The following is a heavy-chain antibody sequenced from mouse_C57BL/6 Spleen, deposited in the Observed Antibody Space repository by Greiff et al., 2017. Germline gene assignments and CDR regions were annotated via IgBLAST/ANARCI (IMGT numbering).Heavy chain of an antibody. CDR1: GYTFTSYW. CDR3: ARPYYDGSSYNAMDY. V-gene: IGHV1-72*01. D-gene: IGHD1-1*01. Sequence: QVQLQQPGAELVKPGASVKLSCKASGYTFTSYWMHWVKQRPGRGLEWIGRIDPNSGGTKYNEKFKSKATLTVDKPSSTAYMQLSSLTSEVSAVYDCARPYYDGSSYNAMDYWGQGTSVTVSS. J-gene: IGHJ4*01. CDR2: IDPNSGGT.